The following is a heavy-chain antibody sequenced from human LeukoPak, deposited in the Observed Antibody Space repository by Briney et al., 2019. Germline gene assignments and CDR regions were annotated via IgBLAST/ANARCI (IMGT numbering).Heavy chain of an antibody. CDR2: ISGSGGST. D-gene: IGHD1-26*01. Sequence: GGSLRLSCAASGFTFSSYAMSWVRQAPGKGLEWVSAISGSGGSTYYADSVKGRFTISRDNSKNTLYLQMNSLRAEGTAVYYCAKDRSHSTRRVGAFDIWGQGTMVTVSP. J-gene: IGHJ3*02. CDR3: AKDRSHSTRRVGAFDI. V-gene: IGHV3-23*01. CDR1: GFTFSSYA.